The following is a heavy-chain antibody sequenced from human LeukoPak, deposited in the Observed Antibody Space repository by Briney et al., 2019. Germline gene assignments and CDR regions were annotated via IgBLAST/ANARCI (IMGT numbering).Heavy chain of an antibody. CDR2: ISGSGRST. CDR3: AKDRDDMGLYYFDY. D-gene: IGHD3-9*01. Sequence: PGGSLRLSCAASGFTFSSYAMSWVRQAPGRGLEWVFGISGSGRSTYYADSVKGRFTISRDNSKNTVYLQMNSLRAEDTAVYYCAKDRDDMGLYYFDYWGQGTLVTVSS. V-gene: IGHV3-23*01. J-gene: IGHJ4*02. CDR1: GFTFSSYA.